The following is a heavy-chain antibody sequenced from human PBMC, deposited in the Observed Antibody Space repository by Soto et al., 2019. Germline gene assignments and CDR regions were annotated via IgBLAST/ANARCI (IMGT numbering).Heavy chain of an antibody. V-gene: IGHV4-4*02. Sequence: SETLSLTCAVSGGSISSSDWWSWVRQPPGKGLEWIGEIYHSGSTNYNPSLKSRVTISLDKSKNQFSLKLSSVTAADTAVYYCARDLSTLAAGAVDHWFDLWGQGTLVTVSS. CDR3: ARDLSTLAAGAVDHWFDL. J-gene: IGHJ5*02. D-gene: IGHD6-13*01. CDR2: IYHSGST. CDR1: GGSISSSDW.